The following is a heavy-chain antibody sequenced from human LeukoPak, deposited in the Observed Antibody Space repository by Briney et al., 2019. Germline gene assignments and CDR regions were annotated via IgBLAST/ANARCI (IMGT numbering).Heavy chain of an antibody. Sequence: ASVKVSCKASGYTFTNYYMHWVRQAPGQGLEWMGIINPGGGTTTYAQKFQGRVTMTRDTSTTTVYMDLSSLRSEDTAVYYCARGSGGSYYQNWFDPWGQGTLVTVSS. D-gene: IGHD1-26*01. CDR3: ARGSGGSYYQNWFDP. J-gene: IGHJ5*02. V-gene: IGHV1-46*01. CDR1: GYTFTNYY. CDR2: INPGGGTT.